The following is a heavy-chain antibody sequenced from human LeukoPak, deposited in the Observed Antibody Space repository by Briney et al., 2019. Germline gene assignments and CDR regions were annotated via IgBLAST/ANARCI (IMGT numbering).Heavy chain of an antibody. CDR1: GYNFTTFY. D-gene: IGHD3-22*01. Sequence: ASVKVSCKASGYNFTTFYMHWVRQAPGQGLQWMGMIDPSDGDTTYAQNFQGRITMTRDMSTTTVYMEMSSLTYEDTAVYYCARVTASYDSSELDWGQGTLVTVSS. CDR2: IDPSDGDT. V-gene: IGHV1-46*01. J-gene: IGHJ4*02. CDR3: ARVTASYDSSELD.